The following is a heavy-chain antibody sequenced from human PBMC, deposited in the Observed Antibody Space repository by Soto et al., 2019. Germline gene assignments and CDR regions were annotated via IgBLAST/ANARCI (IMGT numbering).Heavy chain of an antibody. V-gene: IGHV4-4*02. J-gene: IGHJ5*02. CDR3: ARDGAGDSGWYRFDWFDP. CDR1: GGSISSSNW. Sequence: QVQLQESGPGLVKPSGTLSLTCAVSGGSISSSNWWSWVRQPPGKRLQWIGEIYHSGSTNYNPSLKGRVTISVDKSKNQFSLKLSSVTAADTAVYYCARDGAGDSGWYRFDWFDPWGQGPLVTVSS. CDR2: IYHSGST. D-gene: IGHD6-19*01.